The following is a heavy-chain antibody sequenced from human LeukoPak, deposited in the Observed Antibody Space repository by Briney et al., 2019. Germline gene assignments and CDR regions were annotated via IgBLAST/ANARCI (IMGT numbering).Heavy chain of an antibody. CDR3: AKADYNDYGQFDY. V-gene: IGHV1-46*01. CDR2: INPSGGST. J-gene: IGHJ4*02. CDR1: GYTFTSYY. Sequence: ASVKVSCKASGYTFTSYYMHWVRQAPGQGLEWMGIINPSGGSTSYAQKFQGRVTMTRDTSTSTVYMELSSLRAEDTAVYYCAKADYNDYGQFDYWGQGTLVTVSS. D-gene: IGHD4-11*01.